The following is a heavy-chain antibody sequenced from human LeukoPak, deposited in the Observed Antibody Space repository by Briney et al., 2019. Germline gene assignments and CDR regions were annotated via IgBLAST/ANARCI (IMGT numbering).Heavy chain of an antibody. D-gene: IGHD6-13*01. V-gene: IGHV3-66*01. CDR2: IYSGGST. Sequence: GGSLRLSCAASGFTVSSNYMSWVRQAPGKGLEWVSVIYSGGSTYYADSVKGRFTISRDNSKNTLYLQMNSPRAEDTAVYYCARELEQQLAMGYWGQGTLVTVSS. CDR3: ARELEQQLAMGY. CDR1: GFTVSSNY. J-gene: IGHJ4*02.